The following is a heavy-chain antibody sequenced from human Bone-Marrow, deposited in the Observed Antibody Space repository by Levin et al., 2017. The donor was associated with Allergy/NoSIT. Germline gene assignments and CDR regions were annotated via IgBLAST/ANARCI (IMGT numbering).Heavy chain of an antibody. CDR3: TRDAMVRGVYFRSNWFDP. CDR2: IRSKAYGGTT. V-gene: IGHV3-49*03. CDR1: GFTFGDYA. D-gene: IGHD3-10*01. Sequence: PGGSLRLSCTASGFTFGDYAMSWFRQAPGKGLEWVGFIRSKAYGGTTEYAASVKGRFTISRDDSKSIAYLQMNSLKTEDTAVYYCTRDAMVRGVYFRSNWFDPWGQGTLVTVSS. J-gene: IGHJ5*02.